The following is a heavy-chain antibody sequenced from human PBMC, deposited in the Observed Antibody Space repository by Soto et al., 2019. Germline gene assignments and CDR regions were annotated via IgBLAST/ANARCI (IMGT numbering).Heavy chain of an antibody. CDR1: GYTFTSYY. CDR3: ARETYYDYIWGSYRYTVFDY. D-gene: IGHD3-16*02. Sequence: GASVKVSCTASGYTFTSYYMHCVRQAPGQGLEWMGIINPSGGSTSYAQKFQGRVTMTRDTSTSTVYMELSSLRSEDTAVYYCARETYYDYIWGSYRYTVFDYWGQGTLVTVSS. V-gene: IGHV1-46*03. J-gene: IGHJ4*02. CDR2: INPSGGST.